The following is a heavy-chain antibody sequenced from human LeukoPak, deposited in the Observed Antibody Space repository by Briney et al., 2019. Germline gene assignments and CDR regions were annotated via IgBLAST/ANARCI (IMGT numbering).Heavy chain of an antibody. J-gene: IGHJ4*02. V-gene: IGHV3-23*01. D-gene: IGHD4-17*01. CDR3: AKDRDYVLDY. Sequence: PGGSLRLSCAASGFTYSSYAMSWVRQAPGKGREWVSAISGSGDSTYYADSVKGRFTISRDNSKNTLYLQMNSLRAEDTAVYYCAKDRDYVLDYWGQGTLVTVSS. CDR1: GFTYSSYA. CDR2: ISGSGDST.